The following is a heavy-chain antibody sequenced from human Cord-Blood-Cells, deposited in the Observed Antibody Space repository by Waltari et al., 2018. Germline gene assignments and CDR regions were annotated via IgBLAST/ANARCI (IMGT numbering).Heavy chain of an antibody. CDR3: ARSKSGGYCSSTSCYSLDY. V-gene: IGHV4-34*01. J-gene: IGHJ4*02. CDR1: GGSFSGYY. CDR2: ITHSGST. Sequence: QVQLQQWGAGLLKPSETLSLTCAVYGGSFSGYYWSWIRQPPGKGLEWIGEITHSGSTHYHPSPKSRVTISVDTSKNQFSLKLSSVTAADTAVYYCARSKSGGYCSSTSCYSLDYWGQGTLVTVSS. D-gene: IGHD2-2*03.